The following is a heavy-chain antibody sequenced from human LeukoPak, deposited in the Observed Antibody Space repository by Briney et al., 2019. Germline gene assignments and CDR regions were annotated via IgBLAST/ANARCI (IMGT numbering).Heavy chain of an antibody. J-gene: IGHJ2*01. CDR1: GYTFTSYG. D-gene: IGHD3-22*01. CDR2: ISAYNGNT. Sequence: AASVKVSCKASGYTFTSYGISWVRQAPGQGLEWMGWISAYNGNTNYAQKLQGRVTMTRDTSTSTVYMELSSLRSEDTAVYYCARVSGDSSGSLHWYFDLWGRGTLVTVSS. CDR3: ARVSGDSSGSLHWYFDL. V-gene: IGHV1-18*01.